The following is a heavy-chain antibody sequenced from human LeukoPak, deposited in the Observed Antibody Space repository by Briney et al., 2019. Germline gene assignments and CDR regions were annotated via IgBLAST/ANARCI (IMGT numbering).Heavy chain of an antibody. CDR2: IWYDGSNK. V-gene: IGHV3-33*01. Sequence: GGSLGLSCAASGFTFSSYGMHWVRQAPGKGLEWVAVIWYDGSNKYYADSVKGRFTISRDNSKNTLYLQMNSLRAEDTAVYYCARDSTPRHYDFWSGYYIGTWFDPWGQGTLVTVSS. D-gene: IGHD3-3*01. CDR3: ARDSTPRHYDFWSGYYIGTWFDP. CDR1: GFTFSSYG. J-gene: IGHJ5*02.